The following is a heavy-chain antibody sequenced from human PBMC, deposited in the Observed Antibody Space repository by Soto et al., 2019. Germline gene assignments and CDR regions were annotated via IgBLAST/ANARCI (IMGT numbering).Heavy chain of an antibody. Sequence: SGPTLVNPTQTLTLTCTFSGFSLSTSGVGVGWIRQPPGKALEWLALIYWDDDKYYSTSLKSRLTITKDTSKNQVVLTMTNMDPVDTATYYCARIRVRPGGDHDNWFDPWGQGTLVTVSS. J-gene: IGHJ5*02. V-gene: IGHV2-5*02. CDR2: IYWDDDK. CDR1: GFSLSTSGVG. CDR3: ARIRVRPGGDHDNWFDP. D-gene: IGHD2-21*02.